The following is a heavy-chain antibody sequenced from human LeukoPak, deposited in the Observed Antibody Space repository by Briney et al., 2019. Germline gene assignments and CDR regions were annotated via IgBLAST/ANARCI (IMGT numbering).Heavy chain of an antibody. CDR2: IIPILGIA. Sequence: GASVKVSCKASGGTFSSYAISWVRQAPGQGLEWMGRIIPILGIANYAQKFQGRVTITADKSTSTAYMELSSLRSEDTAVYYCAGRSGGSGPLGYWGQGTLVTVSS. CDR1: GGTFSSYA. V-gene: IGHV1-69*04. CDR3: AGRSGGSGPLGY. J-gene: IGHJ4*02. D-gene: IGHD2-15*01.